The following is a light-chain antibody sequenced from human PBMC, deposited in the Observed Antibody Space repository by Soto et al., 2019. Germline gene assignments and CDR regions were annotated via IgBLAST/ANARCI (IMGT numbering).Light chain of an antibody. CDR2: DAS. J-gene: IGKJ3*01. CDR1: QDITNY. CDR3: QQYDSLLFT. Sequence: DIQMTQSPSSLSASVGDRVTITCQARQDITNYLNWYQQKPGKDPKLLINDASNLETGVPSRFSGSGSGTDFTLTISSLQPEDVATYYCQQYDSLLFTFGPGTKVEIK. V-gene: IGKV1-33*01.